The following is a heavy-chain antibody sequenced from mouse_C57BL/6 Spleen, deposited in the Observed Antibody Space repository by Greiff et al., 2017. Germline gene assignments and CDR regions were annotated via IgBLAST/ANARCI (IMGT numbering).Heavy chain of an antibody. Sequence: QVQLQQSGPELVKPGASVKISCKASGYSFTSYYIHWVKQRPGQGLEWIGWIYPGSGNTKYNEKFKGKATLTADTSSSTAYMQLSSLTSEDSAVYYCARSGLRDYFDYWGQGTTLTVSS. CDR3: ARSGLRDYFDY. CDR2: IYPGSGNT. J-gene: IGHJ2*01. CDR1: GYSFTSYY. V-gene: IGHV1-66*01. D-gene: IGHD3-1*01.